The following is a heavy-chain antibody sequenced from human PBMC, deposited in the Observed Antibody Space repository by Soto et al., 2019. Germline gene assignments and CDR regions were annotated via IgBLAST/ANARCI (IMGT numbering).Heavy chain of an antibody. D-gene: IGHD4-17*01. Sequence: SETLSLTCTVSGCSISSYYRSWIRQPPGKGLEWIGYIYYSGSTNYNPSLKSRVTISVYTSKNQFSLKLSSVTAADTAVYYCARGPTVTINYYYYYMDVWGKGTTVTVSS. CDR3: ARGPTVTINYYYYYMDV. CDR1: GCSISSYY. V-gene: IGHV4-59*01. J-gene: IGHJ6*03. CDR2: IYYSGST.